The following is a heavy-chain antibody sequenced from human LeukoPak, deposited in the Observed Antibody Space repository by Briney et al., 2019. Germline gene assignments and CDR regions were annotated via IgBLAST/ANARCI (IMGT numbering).Heavy chain of an antibody. Sequence: PSETLSLTCTVSGGSISSSSYYWGWIRQPPGKGLEWIGSIYYSGSTYYNPSLKSRVTISVDTSKNQFSLKLSSVTAADTAVYYCARANRVSLYYFDYWGQGTLVTVSP. CDR1: GGSISSSSYY. D-gene: IGHD5/OR15-5a*01. J-gene: IGHJ4*02. CDR3: ARANRVSLYYFDY. V-gene: IGHV4-39*07. CDR2: IYYSGST.